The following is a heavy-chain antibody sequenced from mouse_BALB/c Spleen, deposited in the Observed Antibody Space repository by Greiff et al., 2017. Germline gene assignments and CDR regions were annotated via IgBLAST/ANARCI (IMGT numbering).Heavy chain of an antibody. CDR3: ARDKVGFDY. D-gene: IGHD1-1*02. J-gene: IGHJ2*01. CDR2: IRNKANGYTT. Sequence: EVKLMESGGGLVQPGGSLRLSCATSGFTFTDYYMSWVRQPPGKALEWLGFIRNKANGYTTEYSASVKGRFTISRDNSQSILYLQMNTLRAEDSATYYCARDKVGFDYWGQGTTLTVSS. V-gene: IGHV7-3*02. CDR1: GFTFTDYY.